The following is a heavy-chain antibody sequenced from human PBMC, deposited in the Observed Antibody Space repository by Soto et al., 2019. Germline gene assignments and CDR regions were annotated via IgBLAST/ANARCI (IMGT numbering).Heavy chain of an antibody. J-gene: IGHJ3*02. CDR3: ARDRGGRCSSTSCYSDAFDI. V-gene: IGHV3-48*03. CDR2: ISSSCSTI. Sequence: GGSLRLSCAASGFTFSSYEMNWVRQAPGKGLEWVSYISSSCSTIYYADSVKGRFTISRDNAKNSLYLQMNSLRAEDMAVYYCARDRGGRCSSTSCYSDAFDIWGQGTMVTVSS. CDR1: GFTFSSYE. D-gene: IGHD2-2*01.